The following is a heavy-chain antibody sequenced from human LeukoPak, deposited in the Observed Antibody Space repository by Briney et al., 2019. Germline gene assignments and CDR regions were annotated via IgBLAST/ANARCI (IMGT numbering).Heavy chain of an antibody. D-gene: IGHD3-22*01. CDR2: INWNGGST. V-gene: IGHV3-20*04. CDR3: ARDIYDSSGYPRGFYYYYMDV. Sequence: GGSLRLSCAASGFTFDDYGMSWVRQAPGKGLEWVSGINWNGGSTGYADSVKGRFTISRDNAKNSLYLQMNSLRAEDTAVYYCARDIYDSSGYPRGFYYYYMDVWGKGTTVTVSS. CDR1: GFTFDDYG. J-gene: IGHJ6*03.